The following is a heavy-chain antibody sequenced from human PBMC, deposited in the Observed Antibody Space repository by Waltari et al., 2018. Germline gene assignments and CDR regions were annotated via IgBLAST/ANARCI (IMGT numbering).Heavy chain of an antibody. CDR2: IYYSGST. D-gene: IGHD3-10*01. Sequence: QLQLQESGPGLVKPSETLSLTCTVSGCSISSSSYYWGWIRQPPGKGLEWIGSIYYSGSTYYNPSLKSRVTISVDTSKNQFSLKLSSVTAADTAVYYCARGGLSTGIRFDYWGQGTLVTVSS. V-gene: IGHV4-39*07. CDR1: GCSISSSSYY. J-gene: IGHJ4*02. CDR3: ARGGLSTGIRFDY.